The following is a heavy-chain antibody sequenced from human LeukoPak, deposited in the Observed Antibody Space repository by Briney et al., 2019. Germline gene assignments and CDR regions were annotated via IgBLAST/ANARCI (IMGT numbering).Heavy chain of an antibody. J-gene: IGHJ4*02. CDR1: GYSFTSYW. CDR3: ARVRYCSGGSCSQVDY. Sequence: GESLKISCKASGYSFTSYWIGWVRQMPGKGLEWMGMIAPGDSDTRYSPPFQGQVTISADKSISTAFLQWTSLKASDIAMYYCARVRYCSGGSCSQVDYWGQGTLVIVSS. V-gene: IGHV5-51*01. D-gene: IGHD2-15*01. CDR2: IAPGDSDT.